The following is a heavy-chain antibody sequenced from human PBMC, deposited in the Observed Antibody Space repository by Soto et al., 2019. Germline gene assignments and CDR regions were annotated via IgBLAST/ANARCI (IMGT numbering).Heavy chain of an antibody. V-gene: IGHV3-23*01. CDR3: AKTKKYCSGGSCYFDY. D-gene: IGHD2-15*01. CDR1: GFTFSSYA. CDR2: ISGSGGST. J-gene: IGHJ4*02. Sequence: GGSLRLSCTCSGFTFSSYAMSWVRQAPGKGLEWVSAISGSGGSTYYADSVKGRFTISRDNSKNTLYLQMNSLRAEDTAVYYCAKTKKYCSGGSCYFDYWGQGTLVTVSS.